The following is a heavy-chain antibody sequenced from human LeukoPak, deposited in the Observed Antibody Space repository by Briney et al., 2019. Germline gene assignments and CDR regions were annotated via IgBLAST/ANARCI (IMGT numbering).Heavy chain of an antibody. Sequence: GSLRLSCAASGFTVSSNYMSWVRQAPGKGLEWVSATSGSGGSTYYADSVKGRFTISRDNSKNTLYLQMNSLRAEDTAVYYCAKDYSRATVPAAQFDYWGQGTLVTVSS. V-gene: IGHV3-23*01. CDR1: GFTVSSNY. D-gene: IGHD1-26*01. J-gene: IGHJ4*02. CDR2: TSGSGGST. CDR3: AKDYSRATVPAAQFDY.